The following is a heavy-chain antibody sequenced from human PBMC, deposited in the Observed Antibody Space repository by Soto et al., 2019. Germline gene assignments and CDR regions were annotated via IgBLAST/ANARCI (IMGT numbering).Heavy chain of an antibody. D-gene: IGHD2-15*01. CDR1: GFSFSISP. V-gene: IGHV3-30-3*01. CDR3: ARDPKTSGSQHWAFNYFDS. Sequence: PGGSLRLSCAASGFSFSISPMHWVRQAPGKGPEWVALISYDGTNKFYADSVKGRFTISRDNSKSTLYLQVDSLRPEDAAVYYCARDPKTSGSQHWAFNYFDSWGQGTLVTVSS. CDR2: ISYDGTNK. J-gene: IGHJ4*02.